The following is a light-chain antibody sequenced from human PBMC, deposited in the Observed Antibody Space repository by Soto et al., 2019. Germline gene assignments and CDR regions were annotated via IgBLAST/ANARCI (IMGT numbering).Light chain of an antibody. CDR2: AAS. CDR3: QRYDSAPWT. CDR1: QGISNY. J-gene: IGKJ1*01. V-gene: IGKV1-27*01. Sequence: DIQMTQSPSSLSASVGDRVTITCRASQGISNYLAWYQQRPGKIPKLLIYAASTLQSGVPPRFSGSGAGKDFTLTISSLQPEDVATYYCQRYDSAPWTFGPGTKVEIK.